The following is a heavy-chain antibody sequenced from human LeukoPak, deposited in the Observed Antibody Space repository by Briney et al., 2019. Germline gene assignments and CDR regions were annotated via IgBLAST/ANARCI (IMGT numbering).Heavy chain of an antibody. J-gene: IGHJ4*02. CDR2: IRQDGSEN. CDR1: GFTFSSYA. Sequence: GGSLRLSCAASGFTFSSYAMSWVRQAPGKGPEWVANIRQDGSENYYMDSVKGRFTISRDNAKNSVYLQMNSLRVEDTAVYYCARDPDYWGQGTLVTVSS. CDR3: ARDPDY. V-gene: IGHV3-7*01.